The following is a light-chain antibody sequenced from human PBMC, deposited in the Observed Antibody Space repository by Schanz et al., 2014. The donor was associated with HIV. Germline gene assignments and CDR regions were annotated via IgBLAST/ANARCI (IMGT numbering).Light chain of an antibody. CDR3: QQYAVSSWT. J-gene: IGKJ1*01. CDR1: QGFGTY. Sequence: DIQLTQSPSFLSASVGDSVTITCRASQGFGTYLAWYQQKPGKAPKLLIYATSTLQNGVPSRFSGSGFGTSFTLTISSLQPDDFATYYCQQYAVSSWTFGLGTRV. CDR2: ATS. V-gene: IGKV1-9*01.